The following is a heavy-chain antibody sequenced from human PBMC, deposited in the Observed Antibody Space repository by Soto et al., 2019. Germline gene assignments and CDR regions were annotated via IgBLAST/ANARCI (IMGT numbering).Heavy chain of an antibody. V-gene: IGHV3-7*01. Sequence: EVQLVESGGGLVQPGGSLRLSCAPSGFTFISNWMSWVPQAQGKGLGGVANIKQDGSEKYYVDSVKGRFTISRDNAKNSLYLQMNSLRAEDTAVYYCAREGEYSGYDWYFDYWGQGTLVTVSS. CDR3: AREGEYSGYDWYFDY. CDR2: IKQDGSEK. CDR1: GFTFISNW. J-gene: IGHJ4*02. D-gene: IGHD5-12*01.